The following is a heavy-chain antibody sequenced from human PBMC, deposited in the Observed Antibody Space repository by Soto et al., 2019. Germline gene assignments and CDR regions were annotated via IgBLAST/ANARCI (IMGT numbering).Heavy chain of an antibody. Sequence: QVQLQESGPGLVKPSETLSLTCSVSGTSVSNYYWCWIRQPPGKGLEHIGRIYTSGSTSYNPSLKSRVTMSIDTSQTQLFLNLTSVTAADTAVYYCARGGIQMSYAFDYWGQGILVTVSS. D-gene: IGHD5-18*01. CDR1: GTSVSNYY. CDR2: IYTSGST. J-gene: IGHJ4*02. CDR3: ARGGIQMSYAFDY. V-gene: IGHV4-4*07.